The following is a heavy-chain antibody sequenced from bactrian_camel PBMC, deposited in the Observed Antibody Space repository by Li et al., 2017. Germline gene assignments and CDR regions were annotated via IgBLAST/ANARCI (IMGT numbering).Heavy chain of an antibody. Sequence: VESGESLTLSCMVSGSTDTHCMGWFRQAPGKEREAVAKLYFDTEYIYYVADSVKGRFNISRDNAKNMLYLQLNDVTTEDTAMYYCAKITFWPSTWSRRGQGTQVTVS. CDR2: LYFDTEYI. CDR3: AKITFWPSTWSR. D-gene: IGHD1*01. CDR1: GSTDTHC. J-gene: IGHJ4*01. V-gene: IGHV3-2*01.